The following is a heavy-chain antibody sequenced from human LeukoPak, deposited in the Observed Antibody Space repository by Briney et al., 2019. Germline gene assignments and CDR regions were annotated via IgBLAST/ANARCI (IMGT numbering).Heavy chain of an antibody. CDR2: ISGSGGST. Sequence: GGSLRLSCAASGFTFSSYAMTWVRQAPGKGLEWVSGISGSGGSTYHADSVKGRFTISRDNSKNTLYLQMNSLRAEDSAEYYCAKSLLTTATGTGRAFDIWGQGTMVTVSA. CDR1: GFTFSSYA. CDR3: AKSLLTTATGTGRAFDI. V-gene: IGHV3-23*01. D-gene: IGHD1-1*01. J-gene: IGHJ3*02.